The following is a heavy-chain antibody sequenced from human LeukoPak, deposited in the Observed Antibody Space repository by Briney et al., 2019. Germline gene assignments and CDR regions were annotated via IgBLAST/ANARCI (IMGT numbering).Heavy chain of an antibody. CDR3: ARGGGRYYYDSSGYGH. Sequence: SETLSLTCTVSGGSISSYYWSWIRQPAGKGLEWIGRIYTSGSTNYNPSLKSRATMSVDTSKNQFSLKLSSVTAADTAVYYCARGGGRYYYDSSGYGHWGQGTLVTVSS. D-gene: IGHD3-22*01. V-gene: IGHV4-4*07. J-gene: IGHJ4*02. CDR1: GGSISSYY. CDR2: IYTSGST.